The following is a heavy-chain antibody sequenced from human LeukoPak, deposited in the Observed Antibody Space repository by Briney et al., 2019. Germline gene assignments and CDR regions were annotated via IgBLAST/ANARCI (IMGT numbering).Heavy chain of an antibody. CDR3: AKGDGQWLVRWFDP. CDR2: ISGSGGST. D-gene: IGHD6-19*01. CDR1: GFTFSSYA. V-gene: IGHV3-23*01. J-gene: IGHJ5*02. Sequence: PGGSLRLSCAASGFTFSSYAMSWVRQAPGRGLEWVSAISGSGGSTYYADSVKGRFTISRDNSKNTLYLQMNSLRAEDTAVYYCAKGDGQWLVRWFDPWGQGTLVTVSS.